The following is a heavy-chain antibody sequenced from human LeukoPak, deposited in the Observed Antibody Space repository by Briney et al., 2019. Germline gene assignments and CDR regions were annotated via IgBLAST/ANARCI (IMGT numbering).Heavy chain of an antibody. CDR3: AKALVVPAAIQGAFHI. CDR1: GFTFSLYA. J-gene: IGHJ3*02. V-gene: IGHV3-23*01. CDR2: IRGTGGST. D-gene: IGHD2-2*02. Sequence: GGSLRLSCAASGFTFSLYAMSWVRQAPGKGLEWVSTIRGTGGSTYYADSVKGRFTISRDDSKNTLYLQVNTLRAEDTAVYYCAKALVVPAAIQGAFHIWGQGTMVTVSS.